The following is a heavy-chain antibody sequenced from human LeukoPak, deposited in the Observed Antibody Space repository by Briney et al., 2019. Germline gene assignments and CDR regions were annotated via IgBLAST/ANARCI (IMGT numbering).Heavy chain of an antibody. CDR2: ISSSGSTI. V-gene: IGHV3-11*04. Sequence: GGSLRLSCAASGFTFSNAWMSWVRQAPGKGLEWVSYISSSGSTIYYADSVKGRFTISRDNAKNSLYLQMNSLRAEDTAVYYCARELSGTPGFDYWGQGTLVTVSS. CDR3: ARELSGTPGFDY. D-gene: IGHD1-14*01. J-gene: IGHJ4*02. CDR1: GFTFSNAW.